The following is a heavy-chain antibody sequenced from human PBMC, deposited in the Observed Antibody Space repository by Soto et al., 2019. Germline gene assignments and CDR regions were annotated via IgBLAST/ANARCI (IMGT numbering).Heavy chain of an antibody. Sequence: QVQLVQSGAEVKKPGSSVRVSCKASGDTFNFYTIHWVRQAPGQGLEWLGRIIPMVGMSNYAQRFQGRVPXRXDXTTSTVYMQLSSLRSEDTALYYCATSYGSGSRPFDNWGQGTLVSVSS. D-gene: IGHD3-10*01. CDR3: ATSYGSGSRPFDN. CDR2: IIPMVGMS. CDR1: GDTFNFYT. J-gene: IGHJ5*02. V-gene: IGHV1-69*02.